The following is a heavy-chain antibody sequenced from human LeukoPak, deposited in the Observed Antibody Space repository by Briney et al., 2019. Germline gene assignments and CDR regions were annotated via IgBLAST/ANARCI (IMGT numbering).Heavy chain of an antibody. D-gene: IGHD6-6*01. V-gene: IGHV4-34*01. Sequence: PSETLSLTCAVYGGSFSGYYWSWIRQPPGKGLEWIGEINHSGSTNYNPSLKSRVTISVGTSKNQFSLKLSSVTAADTAVYYCARALAARSFDLWGRGTLVTVSS. CDR1: GGSFSGYY. J-gene: IGHJ2*01. CDR2: INHSGST. CDR3: ARALAARSFDL.